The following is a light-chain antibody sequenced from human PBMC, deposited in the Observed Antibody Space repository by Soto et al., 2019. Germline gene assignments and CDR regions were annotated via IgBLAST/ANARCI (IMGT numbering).Light chain of an antibody. CDR2: AAY. J-gene: IGKJ1*01. V-gene: IGKV3-20*01. CDR1: QSVTSTY. CDR3: QQYGNSPQT. Sequence: LVLTQSPGTLSLSPGERATLSCRASQSVTSTYLAWYQQRPGQSPRLLIYAAYSRAVGIPDRFSGSGSGTDFTLTISRLEPEDCAVYYCQQYGNSPQTFGQGTKVEIK.